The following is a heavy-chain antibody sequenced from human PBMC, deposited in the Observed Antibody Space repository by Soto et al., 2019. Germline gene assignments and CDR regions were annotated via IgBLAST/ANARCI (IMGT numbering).Heavy chain of an antibody. V-gene: IGHV3-7*03. CDR1: GFTFSSYW. CDR3: ARGGLRYFDWLLQFDY. Sequence: QPGGSLRLSCAASGFTFSSYWMSWVRQAPGKGLEWVANIKQDGSEKYYVDSVKGRFTISRDNAKNSLYLQMNSLRAEDTAVYYCARGGLRYFDWLLQFDYWGQGTLVTVSS. D-gene: IGHD3-9*01. CDR2: IKQDGSEK. J-gene: IGHJ4*02.